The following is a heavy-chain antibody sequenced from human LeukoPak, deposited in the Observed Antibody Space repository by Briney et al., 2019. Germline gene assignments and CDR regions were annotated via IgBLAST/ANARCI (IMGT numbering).Heavy chain of an antibody. J-gene: IGHJ4*02. CDR3: ASDTAMVTYFDY. D-gene: IGHD5-18*01. V-gene: IGHV3-21*01. CDR1: GFTFSSYN. Sequence: PGGSLRLSCAASGFTFSSYNMNWVRQAPGQGLEWVSSITSGSSYIYYADSVKGRFTISRDNAKSSLYLQMNSLRAEDTAVYYCASDTAMVTYFDYWGQGTLVTVSS. CDR2: ITSGSSYI.